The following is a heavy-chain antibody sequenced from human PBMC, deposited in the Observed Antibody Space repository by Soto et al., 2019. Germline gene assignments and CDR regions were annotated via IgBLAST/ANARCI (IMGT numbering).Heavy chain of an antibody. CDR2: FDPEDGET. J-gene: IGHJ4*02. CDR1: GYTLTELS. D-gene: IGHD3-22*01. V-gene: IGHV1-24*01. CDR3: ATHAYDSSGYYYYFDY. Sequence: ASVKVSCKVSGYTLTELSMHWVRQAPGKGLEWMGGFDPEDGETIYAQKFQGRVTMTEDTSTDTAYMELSSLRSEDTAVYYCATHAYDSSGYYYYFDYWGQGTRVTVSS.